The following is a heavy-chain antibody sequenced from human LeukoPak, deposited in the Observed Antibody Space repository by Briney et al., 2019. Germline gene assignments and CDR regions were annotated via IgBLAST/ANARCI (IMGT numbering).Heavy chain of an antibody. CDR2: TYYRSKWSN. CDR1: GDSVSSKTVT. V-gene: IGHV6-1*01. D-gene: IGHD5/OR15-5a*01. J-gene: IGHJ4*02. CDR3: ARVVSGNFDC. Sequence: SQTLSLTCAISGDSVSSKTVTWNWVRQSPSRGLDWLGRTYYRSKWSNDYSESLKGRIIINPDTSKNQFSLQLNSVSPEDTAIYYCARVVSGNFDCWGQGILVTVSP.